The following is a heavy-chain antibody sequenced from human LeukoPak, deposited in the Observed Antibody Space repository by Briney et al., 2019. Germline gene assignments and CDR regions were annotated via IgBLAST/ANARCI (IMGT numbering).Heavy chain of an antibody. J-gene: IGHJ5*02. V-gene: IGHV1-69*13. D-gene: IGHD3-22*01. CDR1: GGTFSSYA. Sequence: GASVKVSCTASGGTFSSYAISWVRQAPGQGLEWMGGIIPIFGTANYAQKFQGRVTITADESTSTAYMELSSLRSEDTAVYYCARDRGYDSSGYDWFDPWGQGTLVTVSS. CDR2: IIPIFGTA. CDR3: ARDRGYDSSGYDWFDP.